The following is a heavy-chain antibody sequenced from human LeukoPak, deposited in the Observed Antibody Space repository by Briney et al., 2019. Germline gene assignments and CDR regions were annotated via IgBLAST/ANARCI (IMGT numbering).Heavy chain of an antibody. D-gene: IGHD5-12*01. CDR2: ISAYNGNT. J-gene: IGHJ6*02. V-gene: IGHV1-18*01. CDR3: ARDGFLGIVATNGMDV. CDR1: GYTFTSYG. Sequence: ASVKVSCKASGYTFTSYGISWVRQAPGQGLEWMGWISAYNGNTNYAQKLQGRVTMTTDTSTSTAYMELRSLRSDDTAVYYCARDGFLGIVATNGMDVWSQGTTVTVFS.